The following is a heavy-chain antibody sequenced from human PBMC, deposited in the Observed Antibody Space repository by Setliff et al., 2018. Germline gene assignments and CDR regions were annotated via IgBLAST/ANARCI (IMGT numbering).Heavy chain of an antibody. CDR1: GGNFRGSG. D-gene: IGHD3-10*01. Sequence: SVKVSCKASGGNFRGSGFSWVRQAPGQGLEWVGRIIPLFGTTKYAQKFQDRITMTADESATTAYMELTSLRSEDTAVYYCARGYYNANGYPTQYWGQGTLVTVSS. J-gene: IGHJ4*02. V-gene: IGHV1-69*13. CDR2: IIPLFGTT. CDR3: ARGYYNANGYPTQY.